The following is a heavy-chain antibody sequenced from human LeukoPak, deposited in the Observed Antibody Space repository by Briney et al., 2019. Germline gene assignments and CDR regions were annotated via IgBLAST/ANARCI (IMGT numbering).Heavy chain of an antibody. D-gene: IGHD6-13*01. V-gene: IGHV4-31*03. CDR3: ARGIASIAAAQGATFDI. CDR1: GGSISSGGYY. Sequence: SGTLSLTCTVSGGSISSGGYYWSWIRQHPGKGLEWIGYIYYSGSTYYNPSLKSRVTISVDTSKNQFSLKLSSVTAADTAVYYCARGIASIAAAQGATFDIWGQGTMVTVSS. CDR2: IYYSGST. J-gene: IGHJ3*02.